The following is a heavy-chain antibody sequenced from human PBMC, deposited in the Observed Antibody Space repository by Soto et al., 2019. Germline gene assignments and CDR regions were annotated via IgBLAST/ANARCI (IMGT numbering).Heavy chain of an antibody. CDR2: ISSSSSYI. J-gene: IGHJ6*03. Sequence: EVQLVESGGGLVKPGGSLRLSCAASGFTFSSYSMNWVRQAPGKGLEWVSSISSSSSYIYYADSVKGRFTISRDNAKHSLYLQMNSLRAEDTAVYYCARDPYCSGGSCDAGPYYYYMDVWGKGTTVTVSS. D-gene: IGHD2-15*01. CDR3: ARDPYCSGGSCDAGPYYYYMDV. CDR1: GFTFSSYS. V-gene: IGHV3-21*01.